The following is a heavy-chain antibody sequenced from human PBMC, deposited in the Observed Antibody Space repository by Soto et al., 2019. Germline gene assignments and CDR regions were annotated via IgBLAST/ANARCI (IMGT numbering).Heavy chain of an antibody. J-gene: IGHJ4*02. CDR2: ISSSGNT. Sequence: SESLSPNCTVSDGSISNFYWRWIRQPPGKGLEWIGYISSSGNTNYNPSLKSRVSISVDTSKNQFSLNLTSVTAADTAVYYCARAPMVLTRSYFDSWGQGTPVTVSS. CDR3: ARAPMVLTRSYFDS. CDR1: DGSISNFY. V-gene: IGHV4-59*01. D-gene: IGHD3-22*01.